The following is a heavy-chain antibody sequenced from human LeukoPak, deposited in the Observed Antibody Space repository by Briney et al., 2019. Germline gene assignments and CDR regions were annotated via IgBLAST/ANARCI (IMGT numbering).Heavy chain of an antibody. Sequence: GGSLRLSCSASGFTFSGYAMHWVRQAPGKGLEHVSTINSSGGSTYYADSVKGRFSLSRDTSKNTLYLQMSSLRAEDTAVYYCVKARATYPYDTSGFSALDYWGQGTLVTVSS. D-gene: IGHD3-22*01. CDR1: GFTFSGYA. J-gene: IGHJ4*02. CDR2: INSSGGST. CDR3: VKARATYPYDTSGFSALDY. V-gene: IGHV3-64D*09.